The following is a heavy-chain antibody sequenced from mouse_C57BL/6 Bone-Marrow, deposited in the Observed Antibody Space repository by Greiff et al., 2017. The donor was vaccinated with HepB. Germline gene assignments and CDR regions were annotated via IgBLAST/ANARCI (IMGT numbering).Heavy chain of an antibody. D-gene: IGHD3-2*02. CDR1: GYAFSSSW. Sequence: QVQLQQSGPELVKPGASVKISCKASGYAFSSSWMNWVKQRPGKGLEWIGRIYPGDGDTNYNGKFKGKATLTADKSSSTAYMQLSSLTSEDSAVYFCARGRTTAQVSFAYWGQGTLVTVSA. CDR2: IYPGDGDT. J-gene: IGHJ3*01. V-gene: IGHV1-82*01. CDR3: ARGRTTAQVSFAY.